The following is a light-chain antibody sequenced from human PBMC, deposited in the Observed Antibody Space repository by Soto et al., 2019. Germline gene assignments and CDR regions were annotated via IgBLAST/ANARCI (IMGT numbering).Light chain of an antibody. V-gene: IGLV1-40*01. CDR2: ANT. CDR3: QSYDNSLSGPVV. CDR1: SSNIGANYD. Sequence: QPVLTQPPSVSGAPGQRVTISCTGSSSNIGANYDVHWYQVLPGTAPKLLIYANTNRPSGVRDRFSGSKSGTSASLAITGLQAEDEADYYCQSYDNSLSGPVVFGGGTKLTVL. J-gene: IGLJ3*02.